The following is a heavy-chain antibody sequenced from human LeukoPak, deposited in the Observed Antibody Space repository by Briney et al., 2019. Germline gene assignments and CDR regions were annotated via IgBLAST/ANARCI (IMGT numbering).Heavy chain of an antibody. D-gene: IGHD1-14*01. V-gene: IGHV1-46*01. CDR1: GYTFTPYF. CDR3: ARDRVIVGGTATYNFDH. Sequence: ASVKVSCKASGYTFTPYFIHWVRQAPGQGLEWTGIINPTGGSTTYAQKFKGRFTVTRDMSTSTVYMELSSLTSEDTAVYYCARDRVIVGGTATYNFDHWGQGTQVTVSS. J-gene: IGHJ4*02. CDR2: INPTGGST.